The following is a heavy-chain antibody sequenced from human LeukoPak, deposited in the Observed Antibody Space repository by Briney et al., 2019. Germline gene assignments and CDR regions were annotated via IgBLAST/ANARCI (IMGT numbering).Heavy chain of an antibody. V-gene: IGHV4-39*07. D-gene: IGHD3-16*01. CDR2: IYYSGST. CDR3: ARETSQKGAHYMDV. J-gene: IGHJ6*03. CDR1: GGSISSSSYY. Sequence: PSETLSLTCTVSGGSISSSSYYWGWIRQPPGRGLEWIGSIYYSGSTYYNPSLKSRVTISVDTSKNQFSLKLSSVTAADTAVYYCARETSQKGAHYMDVWGRGTTVTISS.